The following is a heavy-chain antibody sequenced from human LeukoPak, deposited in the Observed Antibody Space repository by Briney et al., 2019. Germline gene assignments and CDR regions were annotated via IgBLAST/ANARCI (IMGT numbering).Heavy chain of an antibody. CDR3: AIAAKYYYYYMDV. D-gene: IGHD6-25*01. V-gene: IGHV4-39*07. J-gene: IGHJ6*03. CDR2: IYYSGST. CDR1: GGSISSSSYY. Sequence: SETLSLTCTVSGGSISSSSYYWGWIRQPPGKGLEWIGRIYYSGSTYYNPSLKSRVTISVDTSKTQFSLKLSSVTAADTAVYYCAIAAKYYYYYMDVWGKGTTVTISS.